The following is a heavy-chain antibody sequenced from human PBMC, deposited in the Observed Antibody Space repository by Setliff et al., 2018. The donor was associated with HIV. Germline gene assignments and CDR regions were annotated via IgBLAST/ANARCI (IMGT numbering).Heavy chain of an antibody. V-gene: IGHV4-39*07. CDR2: ILDGQIT. Sequence: SETLSLTCTVSGGSISSGGYYWSWIRQHPGKGLEWIGNILDGQITFFNPSLKSRGTISVDPSKNQFSLRLTSVTAADTAVYYCARPHSGRGGGAYFDPWGQGILVTVSS. J-gene: IGHJ5*02. D-gene: IGHD6-19*01. CDR1: GGSISSGGYY. CDR3: ARPHSGRGGGAYFDP.